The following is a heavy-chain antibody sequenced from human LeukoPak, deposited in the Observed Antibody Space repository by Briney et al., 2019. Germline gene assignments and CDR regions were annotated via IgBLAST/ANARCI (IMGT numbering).Heavy chain of an antibody. V-gene: IGHV4-39*01. Sequence: SETLSLTCTVSGGSISSSSYYWGWIRQPPGKGLEWIGEINHSGSTNYNPSLKSRVTISVDTSKNQFSLKLSSVTAADTAVYYCARQFEWSQLLYLDYWGQGTLVTVSS. D-gene: IGHD3-3*01. CDR1: GGSISSSSYY. J-gene: IGHJ4*02. CDR3: ARQFEWSQLLYLDY. CDR2: INHSGST.